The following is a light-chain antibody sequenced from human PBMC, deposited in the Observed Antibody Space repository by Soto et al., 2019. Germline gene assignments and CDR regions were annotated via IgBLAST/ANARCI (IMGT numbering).Light chain of an antibody. V-gene: IGKV1-27*01. J-gene: IGKJ1*01. Sequence: DIQMTQSQSSLSASVGDRVTSTCLSSQDINKYLAWYQVQPGKGPKLLIYAASTLQSGVPSRFSGSGSGTDVTLTISSLQPEDVATYFCQKYNSAPRTFGQGTRVEI. CDR2: AAS. CDR3: QKYNSAPRT. CDR1: QDINKY.